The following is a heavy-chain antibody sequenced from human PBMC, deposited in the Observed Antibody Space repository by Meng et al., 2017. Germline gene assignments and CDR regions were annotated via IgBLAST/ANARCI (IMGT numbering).Heavy chain of an antibody. Sequence: GAAVKSPGASLKVSCTPSGYNFPDYYIHWGRRAPGQGLEWMGRINPKSGDTHYAQKFQARVTMTGDTSISTAYMELSGLRSDDTAMYYCARDEDISAAGKLFGDYWGQGTLVTVSS. J-gene: IGHJ4*02. CDR2: INPKSGDT. V-gene: IGHV1-2*06. D-gene: IGHD6-25*01. CDR3: ARDEDISAAGKLFGDY. CDR1: GYNFPDYY.